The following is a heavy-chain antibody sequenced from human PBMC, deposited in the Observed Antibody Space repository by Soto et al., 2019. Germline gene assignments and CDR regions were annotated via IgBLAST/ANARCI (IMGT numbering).Heavy chain of an antibody. Sequence: SVKVSCKASGGTFGSYTISWVRQAPGQGLEWMGRIIPILGIANYAQKFQGRVTITADKSTSTAYMELSSLRSEDTAVYYCARHVGSGWPNVYYFDYWGQGTLVTVSS. J-gene: IGHJ4*02. D-gene: IGHD6-19*01. CDR3: ARHVGSGWPNVYYFDY. V-gene: IGHV1-69*02. CDR2: IIPILGIA. CDR1: GGTFGSYT.